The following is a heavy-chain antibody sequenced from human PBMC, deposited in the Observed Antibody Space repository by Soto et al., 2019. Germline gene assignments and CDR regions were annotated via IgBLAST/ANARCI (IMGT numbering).Heavy chain of an antibody. CDR2: ISSSSSYI. D-gene: IGHD3-3*01. Sequence: PVGSLRLSCASSVFTFSSYSMNCVRHSPVKWLEWVSSISSSSSYIYYADSVKGRFTISRDNAKNSLYLQMNSLRAEETAVYYWASWALSTIFGVVNSAHYYGMEVWGQGTRVNVSS. CDR1: VFTFSSYS. V-gene: IGHV3-21*01. J-gene: IGHJ6*01. CDR3: ASWALSTIFGVVNSAHYYGMEV.